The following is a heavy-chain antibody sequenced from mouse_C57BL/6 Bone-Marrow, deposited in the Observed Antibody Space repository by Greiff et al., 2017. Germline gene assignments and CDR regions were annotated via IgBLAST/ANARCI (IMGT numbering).Heavy chain of an antibody. Sequence: RGLEWIGRIDPNSGGTKYNEKFKSKATLTVDKPSSTAYMQLSSLTSEDSAVYYCARNYYGSSYEWYFDVWGTGTTVTVSS. J-gene: IGHJ1*03. V-gene: IGHV1-72*01. CDR2: IDPNSGGT. D-gene: IGHD1-1*01. CDR3: ARNYYGSSYEWYFDV.